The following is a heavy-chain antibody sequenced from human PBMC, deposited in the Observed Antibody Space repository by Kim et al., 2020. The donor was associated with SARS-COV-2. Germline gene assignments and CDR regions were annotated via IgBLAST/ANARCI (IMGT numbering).Heavy chain of an antibody. J-gene: IGHJ4*02. V-gene: IGHV3-74*03. CDR2: IKPDGSVT. Sequence: GGSLRLSCAASGFTFSTYWMHWVRQAPGQGLVWVAHIKPDGSVTTYADSVKGRFTISRDNAKNTLFLQVDSLRVEDTAVYYCARALGGGAAFWGQGTLVTVSS. CDR3: ARALGGGAAF. D-gene: IGHD3-16*01. CDR1: GFTFSTYW.